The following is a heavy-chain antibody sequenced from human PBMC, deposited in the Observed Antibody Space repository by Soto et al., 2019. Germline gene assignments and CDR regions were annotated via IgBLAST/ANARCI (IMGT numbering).Heavy chain of an antibody. CDR3: ARIKYYGSGSYYVHNWFDP. CDR2: INHSGST. CDR1: GGSFSGYY. Sequence: PSETLSLTCAVYGGSFSGYYWSWIRQPPGKGLEWIGEINHSGSTNYNPSLKSRVTISVDTSKNQFSLKLSSVTAADTAVYYCARIKYYGSGSYYVHNWFDPWGQGTLVTVSS. J-gene: IGHJ5*02. D-gene: IGHD3-10*01. V-gene: IGHV4-34*01.